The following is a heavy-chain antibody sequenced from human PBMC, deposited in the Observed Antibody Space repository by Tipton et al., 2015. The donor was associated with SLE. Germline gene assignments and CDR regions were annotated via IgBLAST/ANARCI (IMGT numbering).Heavy chain of an antibody. Sequence: SLRLSCAASGFTFSSYDMHWVRQAPGKGLEWVAFIRYDGSNKYYADSVKGRFTISRDNPKNTLYLQMHSLRAEDTAVYYCAKDRHIVVVPAATRNYYGMDVWGQGTTVTVSS. V-gene: IGHV3-30*02. CDR1: GFTFSSYD. CDR3: AKDRHIVVVPAATRNYYGMDV. D-gene: IGHD2-2*01. CDR2: IRYDGSNK. J-gene: IGHJ6*02.